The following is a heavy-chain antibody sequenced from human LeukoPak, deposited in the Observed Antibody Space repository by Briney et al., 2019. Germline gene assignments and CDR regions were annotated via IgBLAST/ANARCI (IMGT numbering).Heavy chain of an antibody. CDR3: ARDPFYSSSWFYYYYYMDV. CDR1: GGSFSGYY. CDR2: INHSGST. V-gene: IGHV4-34*01. J-gene: IGHJ6*03. D-gene: IGHD6-13*01. Sequence: PSETLSLTCAVYGGSFSGYYWSWIRQPPGKGLEWIGEINHSGSTNYNPSLKSRVTISVDTSKNQFSLKLSSVTAADTAVYYCARDPFYSSSWFYYYYYMDVWGKGTTVTVSS.